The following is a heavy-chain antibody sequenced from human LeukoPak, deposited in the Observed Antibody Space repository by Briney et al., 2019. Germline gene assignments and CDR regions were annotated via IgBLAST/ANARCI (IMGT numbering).Heavy chain of an antibody. V-gene: IGHV1-18*01. CDR2: ISAYNGNT. CDR1: GYTFTSYG. D-gene: IGHD3-10*01. Sequence: GASVKVSCKASGYTFTSYGISWVRQAPGQGLEWMGWISAYNGNTNYAQKLQGGVTMTTDTSTSTAYMELRSLRSDDTAVYYCARDYGSGNWPRYYYYYYGMDVWGQGTTVTVSS. CDR3: ARDYGSGNWPRYYYYYYGMDV. J-gene: IGHJ6*02.